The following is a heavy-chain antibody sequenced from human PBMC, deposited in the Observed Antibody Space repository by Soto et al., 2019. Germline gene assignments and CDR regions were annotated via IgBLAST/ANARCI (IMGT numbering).Heavy chain of an antibody. Sequence: ASVKVSCKASGYTFTSYVFSWVRQAPGQGLEWMGWISADNGNTSYAQKLQGRVTMSTDTSTSTAYMELTSQRSDETAVDYCAGSITIIVVVMPPDYWGKGTMVTVSS. V-gene: IGHV1-18*04. CDR1: GYTFTSYV. J-gene: IGHJ4*02. D-gene: IGHD3-22*01. CDR2: ISADNGNT. CDR3: AGSITIIVVVMPPDY.